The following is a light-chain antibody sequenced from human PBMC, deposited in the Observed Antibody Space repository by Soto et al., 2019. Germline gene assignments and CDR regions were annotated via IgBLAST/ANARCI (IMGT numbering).Light chain of an antibody. J-gene: IGLJ2*01. Sequence: QSVLTQPPSASGTPGQRVTISCSGSSSNIETNTVDWYQHLPGTAPKVLIFNNNQRPSGVPDRFSGSKSGTSASLAISGLQSEDEVDYYCAVWDDSLSGMVFGGGTQLTVL. CDR1: SSNIETNT. V-gene: IGLV1-44*01. CDR3: AVWDDSLSGMV. CDR2: NNN.